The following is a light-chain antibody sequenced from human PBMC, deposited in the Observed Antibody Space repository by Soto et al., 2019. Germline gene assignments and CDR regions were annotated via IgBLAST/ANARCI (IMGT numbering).Light chain of an antibody. Sequence: EIVLTQSPGTLSLSPGDRADLSCRTTQILNGGSLAWYQVKPGQAPRLLMYDSSIRAAGVPNRFSGSGSGTDFTLTISRLETEDFAVYYCQLYGSSPELTFGGGTKVEIK. CDR3: QLYGSSPELT. CDR2: DSS. V-gene: IGKV3-20*01. CDR1: QILNGGS. J-gene: IGKJ4*01.